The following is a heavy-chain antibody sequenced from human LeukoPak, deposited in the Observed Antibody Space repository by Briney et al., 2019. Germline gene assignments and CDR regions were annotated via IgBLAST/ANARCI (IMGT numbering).Heavy chain of an antibody. CDR2: ISYDGSNT. Sequence: RGSLRLSCTASGFTFSGYGMHWVRQAPGMGLEWVAIISYDGSNTFYGDSVKGRFTISRDNSKKTLYLQMNSLRTEDTAVYYRARDQTAVTGVWGTIDYWGQGTLVTVSS. D-gene: IGHD2-8*02. CDR1: GFTFSGYG. V-gene: IGHV3-30*03. CDR3: ARDQTAVTGVWGTIDY. J-gene: IGHJ4*02.